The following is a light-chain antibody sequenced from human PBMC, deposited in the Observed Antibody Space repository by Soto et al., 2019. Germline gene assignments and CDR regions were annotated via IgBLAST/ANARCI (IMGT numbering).Light chain of an antibody. CDR3: QQYNSYTT. CDR1: QNVYINS. Sequence: EIVLTQSPGTLSLSPGERVTLSCRASQNVYINSLAWYQQKPGQTPRLLIYGASTRAAAVPDRFSGSGSGTDFALSIDGLEPEDFATYYCQQYNSYTTFGQGTKVEIK. J-gene: IGKJ1*01. CDR2: GAS. V-gene: IGKV3-20*01.